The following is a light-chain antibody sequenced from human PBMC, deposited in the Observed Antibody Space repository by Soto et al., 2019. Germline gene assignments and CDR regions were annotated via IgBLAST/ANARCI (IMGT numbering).Light chain of an antibody. J-gene: IGLJ2*01. CDR2: DVS. CDR3: SSYTSSSTLV. CDR1: SSDVGGYNY. Sequence: QSALTRPASVSGSPGQSFTISCTGSSSDVGGYNYVSWYQQHPGKAPKLMIYDVSNRPSGVSNRFSGSKSGNTASLTISGLQAEDEADYYCSSYTSSSTLVFGGGTKVTVL. V-gene: IGLV2-14*01.